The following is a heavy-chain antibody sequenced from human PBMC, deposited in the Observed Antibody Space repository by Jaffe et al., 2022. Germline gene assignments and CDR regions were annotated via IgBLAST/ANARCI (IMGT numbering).Heavy chain of an antibody. CDR2: ISWNSGSI. J-gene: IGHJ3*02. CDR1: GFTFDDYA. D-gene: IGHD3-3*01. CDR3: AKEGPRLRFLAYDAFDI. V-gene: IGHV3-9*01. Sequence: EVQLVESGGGLVQPGRSLRLSCAASGFTFDDYAMHWVRQAPGKGLEWVSGISWNSGSIGYADSVKGRFTISRDNAKNSLYLQMNSLRAEDTALYYCAKEGPRLRFLAYDAFDIWGQGTMVTVSS.